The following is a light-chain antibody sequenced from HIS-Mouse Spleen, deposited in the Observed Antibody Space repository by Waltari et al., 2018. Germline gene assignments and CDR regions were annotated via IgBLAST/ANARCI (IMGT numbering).Light chain of an antibody. CDR1: SSNIGSNY. CDR3: AAWDDSLSGPV. Sequence: QSVLTQPPSASGTPGQRVTISCSGSSSNIGSNYVYWYQQHPGTAPKLRIYRNNQRPSGVPDRFSGSKSGTAASLAISGLRSEDEADYYCAAWDDSLSGPVFGGGTKLTVL. V-gene: IGLV1-47*01. CDR2: RNN. J-gene: IGLJ3*02.